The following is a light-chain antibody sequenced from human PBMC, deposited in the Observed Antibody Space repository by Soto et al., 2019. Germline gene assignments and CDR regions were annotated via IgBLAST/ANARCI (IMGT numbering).Light chain of an antibody. V-gene: IGLV4-60*02. CDR1: SGHSSYI. CDR3: ETWDSNTQNWV. Sequence: QLVLTQSSSASASLGSSVKLTCTLSSGHSSYIIACHQQQPGKAPRYLMTLEGSGSYNKGSGVPDRFSGSSSGADHYLTISNLQFEDEAEYYCETWDSNTQNWVFGGGTKLTVL. CDR2: LEGSGSY. J-gene: IGLJ3*02.